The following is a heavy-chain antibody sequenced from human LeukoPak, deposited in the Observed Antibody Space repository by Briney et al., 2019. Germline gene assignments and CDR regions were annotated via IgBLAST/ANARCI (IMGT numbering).Heavy chain of an antibody. CDR3: ARGAIGWYSGSSRSKYFFDY. D-gene: IGHD1-26*01. CDR1: GGSISSGGYS. V-gene: IGHV4-30-2*01. CDR2: IYHSGST. Sequence: PSETLSLTCAVSGGSISSGGYSWSWIRQPPGKGLEWIGYIYHSGSTYYNPSLKSRVTISVDRSKNQFSLKLSSVTAADTAVYYCARGAIGWYSGSSRSKYFFDYWGQGTLVTVSS. J-gene: IGHJ4*02.